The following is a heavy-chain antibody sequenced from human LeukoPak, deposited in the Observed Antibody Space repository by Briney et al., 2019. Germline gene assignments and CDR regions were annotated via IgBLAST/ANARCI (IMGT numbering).Heavy chain of an antibody. CDR3: ADYYYDSSGYHDY. CDR2: INHSGGT. J-gene: IGHJ4*02. D-gene: IGHD3-22*01. V-gene: IGHV4-34*01. CDR1: GGSFSGYY. Sequence: SETLSLTCAVYGGSFSGYYWSWIRQPPGKGLEWIGEINHSGGTNYNPSLKSRVTISVDTSKNQFSLKLSSVTAADTAVYYCADYYYDSSGYHDYWGQGTLVTVSS.